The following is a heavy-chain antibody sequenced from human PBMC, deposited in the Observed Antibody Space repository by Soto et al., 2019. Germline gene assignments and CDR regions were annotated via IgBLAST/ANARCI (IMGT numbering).Heavy chain of an antibody. J-gene: IGHJ6*04. CDR3: ARDRVPFFSFGTCSAALDV. D-gene: IGHD3-3*01. Sequence: QLVESGGGLVQPGGSLRLSCEASGFTLSTHWMIWVRQAPGKGLEWVGNIKQDGSEKYYVDSVKGRFTISRDNAKNALSLLINSLRVEDTYVYYCARDRVPFFSFGTCSAALDVLGTGTTVTVSS. CDR2: IKQDGSEK. CDR1: GFTLSTHW. V-gene: IGHV3-7*01.